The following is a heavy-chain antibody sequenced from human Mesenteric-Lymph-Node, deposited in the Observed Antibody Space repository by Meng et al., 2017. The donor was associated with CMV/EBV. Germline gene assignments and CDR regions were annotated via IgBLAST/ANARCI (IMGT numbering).Heavy chain of an antibody. J-gene: IGHJ6*02. V-gene: IGHV3-66*02. Sequence: GESLKISCAASGFTFSSYAMSWVRQAPGKGLEWVSVIYSGGSTYYADSVKGRFTISRDNSKNTLYLEMNSLRAEDMAVYYCARDHRWRLLPYGMDVWGQGTTVTVSS. CDR1: GFTFSSYA. CDR3: ARDHRWRLLPYGMDV. D-gene: IGHD2-15*01. CDR2: IYSGGST.